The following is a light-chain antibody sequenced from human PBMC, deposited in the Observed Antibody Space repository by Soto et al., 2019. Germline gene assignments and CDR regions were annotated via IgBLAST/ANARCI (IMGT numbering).Light chain of an antibody. CDR2: VAS. V-gene: IGKV3-20*01. J-gene: IGKJ2*01. CDR1: QSVSSSY. Sequence: EIVLTQSPGTLSLSPGERATLSCRASQSVSSSYLAWYQQKPGQAPRLLIYVASSRATGIPDRCSGSGSGTDFTLTISRLAPEDFAGYYCQQYGSSRYTFGQGTKLEIK. CDR3: QQYGSSRYT.